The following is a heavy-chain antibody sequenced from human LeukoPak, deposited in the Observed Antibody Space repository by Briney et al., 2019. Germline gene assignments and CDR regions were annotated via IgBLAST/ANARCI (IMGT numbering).Heavy chain of an antibody. J-gene: IGHJ4*02. CDR3: AGDSWYCGGDCPFDY. CDR1: GGSIRSYY. V-gene: IGHV4-4*07. CDR2: IYTSGST. D-gene: IGHD2-21*02. Sequence: SETLSLTCTVSGGSIRSYYWSWIRQPAGEGLEWIGRIYTSGSTNYNPSFKSRVIMSVDTSKNQFSLKVSSVTAADTAVYYCAGDSWYCGGDCPFDYWGQGTLVTVSS.